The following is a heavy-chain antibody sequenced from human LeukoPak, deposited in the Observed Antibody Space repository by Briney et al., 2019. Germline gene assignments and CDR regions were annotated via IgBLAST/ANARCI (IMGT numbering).Heavy chain of an antibody. CDR3: ARLSTSVAGGDH. CDR1: GFTFSSYS. V-gene: IGHV3-48*01. D-gene: IGHD6-19*01. Sequence: PGGSLRLSCAASGFTFSSYSMNWVRQAPGKGLEWVSYISSSSSTIYYADSVKGRFTISRDSAKNSLYLQLNSLIVEDTAVYYCARLSTSVAGGDHWGQGTLVTVSS. CDR2: ISSSSSTI. J-gene: IGHJ4*02.